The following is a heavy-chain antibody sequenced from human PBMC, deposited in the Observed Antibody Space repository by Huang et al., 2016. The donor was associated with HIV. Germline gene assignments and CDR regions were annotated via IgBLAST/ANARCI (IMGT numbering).Heavy chain of an antibody. CDR1: TFTFGAYW. D-gene: IGHD1-7*01. CDR3: ATKTAGMDI. V-gene: IGHV3-7*01. Sequence: VDSGGRSVQPGGSIKLSCVGSTFTFGAYWMSWVRQPPGKGLEWVANIKQDESEKYYVDCVKGRFNISRDNARKVLFLEMDDLRVEDTAIYFCATKTAGMDIWGQGTTVTVSS. J-gene: IGHJ6*02. CDR2: IKQDESEK.